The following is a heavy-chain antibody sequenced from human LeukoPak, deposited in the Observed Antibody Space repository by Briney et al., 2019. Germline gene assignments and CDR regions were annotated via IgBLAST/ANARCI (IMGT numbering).Heavy chain of an antibody. CDR2: INPSGGST. Sequence: ASVKVSCKASGCTFTSYYMHWVRQAPGQGLEWMGIINPSGGSTSYAQKFQGRVTMTRDTSTSTVYMELSSLRSEDTAVYYCARSTTEVHYYDTSGYYDYWGQGTLVTVSS. V-gene: IGHV1-46*01. CDR1: GCTFTSYY. CDR3: ARSTTEVHYYDTSGYYDY. J-gene: IGHJ4*02. D-gene: IGHD3-22*01.